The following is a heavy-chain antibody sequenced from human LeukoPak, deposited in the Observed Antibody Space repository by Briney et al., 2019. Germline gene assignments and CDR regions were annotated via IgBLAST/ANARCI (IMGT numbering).Heavy chain of an antibody. CDR3: ARWLSAPPDWFDP. D-gene: IGHD5-12*01. J-gene: IGHJ5*02. Sequence: SETLSLTCTVSGDSISSSRSYYWGWIRQPPGKGLEWIGYIYYSGSTNYNPSPKSRVTISVDTSKNQFSLKLSSVTAADTAVYYCARWLSAPPDWFDPWGQGTLVTVSS. V-gene: IGHV4-61*05. CDR2: IYYSGST. CDR1: GDSISSSRSYY.